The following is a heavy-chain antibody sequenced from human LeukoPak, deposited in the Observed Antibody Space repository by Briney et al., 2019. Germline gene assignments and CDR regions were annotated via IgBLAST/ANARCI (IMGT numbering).Heavy chain of an antibody. CDR1: GFTFSSYA. J-gene: IGHJ4*02. CDR3: ARAAPFGEIDY. D-gene: IGHD3-16*01. Sequence: GRSLRLSCAASGFTFSSYAMRWVRQAAGKGLEWVAVISYGGSNKYYADSVKGRFTISRDNSKNTLYLQMNSLRAEDTAVYYCARAAPFGEIDYWGQGTLVTVSS. V-gene: IGHV3-30*04. CDR2: ISYGGSNK.